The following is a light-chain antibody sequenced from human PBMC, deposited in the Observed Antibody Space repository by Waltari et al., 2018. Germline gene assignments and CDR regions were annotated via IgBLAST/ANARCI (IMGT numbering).Light chain of an antibody. CDR3: SSYMGSSTWV. CDR2: DVS. V-gene: IGLV2-14*03. J-gene: IGLJ3*02. Sequence: QSALAQPASVSGSPGQSITIPCTGTTSDIGAYTFVAWHQQHPGKAPKLIIYDVSDRPLGVSNRFSGSKSGNTASLTISGLQAEDEADYYCSSYMGSSTWVFGGGTKVTVL. CDR1: TSDIGAYTF.